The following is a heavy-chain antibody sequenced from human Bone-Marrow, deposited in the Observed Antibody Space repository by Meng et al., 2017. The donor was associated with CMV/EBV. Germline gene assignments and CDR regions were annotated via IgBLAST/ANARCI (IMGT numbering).Heavy chain of an antibody. CDR3: ARVDILTGYGRWWFDP. CDR2: SNAGNGNT. D-gene: IGHD3-9*01. Sequence: ASVKVSCKASGYTFTSYAMHWVRQAPGQRLEWMGWSNAGNGNTKYSQEFQGRVTITRDTSASTAYMELSSLRSEDMAVYYCARVDILTGYGRWWFDPWGQGTLVTVSS. CDR1: GYTFTSYA. J-gene: IGHJ5*02. V-gene: IGHV1-3*02.